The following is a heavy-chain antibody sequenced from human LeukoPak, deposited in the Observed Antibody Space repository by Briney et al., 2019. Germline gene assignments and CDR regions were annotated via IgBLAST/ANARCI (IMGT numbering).Heavy chain of an antibody. J-gene: IGHJ4*02. CDR3: ARDLMYSSTWETFN. Sequence: SETLSLTCTVSGGSISSYYLSWIRQPAGKGLEWIGRIYTGGSTNYNPSLKSRVTMSLDTSKNQFSLKLTSVTAADTAVYYCARDLMYSSTWETFNWGQGTLVTVSS. CDR1: GGSISSYY. D-gene: IGHD6-13*01. V-gene: IGHV4-4*07. CDR2: IYTGGST.